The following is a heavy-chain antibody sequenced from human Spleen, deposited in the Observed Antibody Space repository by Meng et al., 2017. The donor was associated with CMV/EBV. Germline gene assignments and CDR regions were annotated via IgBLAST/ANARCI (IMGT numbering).Heavy chain of an antibody. V-gene: IGHV3-30*04. CDR2: ISYDGSNK. CDR3: AREMGNPRGMDV. D-gene: IGHD2-8*01. J-gene: IGHJ6*02. Sequence: GGSLRLSCAASRFIFSSYAMHWVRQAPGKGLEWVAVISYDGSNKYYADSLKGRFTISRDNSKNRLYLQMNSLRVEDTAVHYCAREMGNPRGMDVWGQGTTVTVSS. CDR1: RFIFSSYA.